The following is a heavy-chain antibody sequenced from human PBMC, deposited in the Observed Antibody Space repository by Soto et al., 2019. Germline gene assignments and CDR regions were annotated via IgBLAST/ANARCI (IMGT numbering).Heavy chain of an antibody. CDR3: ARDLIIADRLYYYYGMDV. D-gene: IGHD6-6*01. Sequence: PGGSLRLSCAASGFTFSSYSMNWVRQAPGKGLEWVSSISSSSSYIYYADSVKGRFTISRDNAKNSLYLQMNSLRAEDTAVYYCARDLIIADRLYYYYGMDVWGQGTTVTVSS. J-gene: IGHJ6*02. CDR2: ISSSSSYI. V-gene: IGHV3-21*01. CDR1: GFTFSSYS.